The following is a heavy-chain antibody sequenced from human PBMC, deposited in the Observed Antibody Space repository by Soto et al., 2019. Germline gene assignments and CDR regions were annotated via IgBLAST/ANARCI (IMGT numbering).Heavy chain of an antibody. J-gene: IGHJ6*02. D-gene: IGHD3-10*01. CDR2: IYYSGST. V-gene: IGHV4-59*01. CDR3: MKAHESGDFLGMSV. CDR1: GGSISGYY. Sequence: SESLSLTCTVSGGSISGYYWILIRQPPGKGLEWIGYIYYSGSTNYNSSLKSRVTLSMETSKNQFSLTLSSVTAADTAVYFCMKAHESGDFLGMSVWGPGTTVTVSS.